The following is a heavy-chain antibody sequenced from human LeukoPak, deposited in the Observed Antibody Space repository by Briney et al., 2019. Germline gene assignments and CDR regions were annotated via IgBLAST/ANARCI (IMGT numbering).Heavy chain of an antibody. CDR2: IRYDGSNK. CDR3: AKDRFRYSGYDSTYFDY. D-gene: IGHD5-12*01. Sequence: GGSLRLSCAASGFTFRSYGMPWVRQAPGKGLEWVAFIRYDGSNKYYADSVKGRFTISRDNSKNTLYLQMNSLRAEDTAVYYCAKDRFRYSGYDSTYFDYWGQGTLVTVSS. J-gene: IGHJ4*02. V-gene: IGHV3-30*02. CDR1: GFTFRSYG.